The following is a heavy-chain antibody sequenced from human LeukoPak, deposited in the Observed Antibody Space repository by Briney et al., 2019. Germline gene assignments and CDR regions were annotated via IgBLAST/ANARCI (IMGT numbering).Heavy chain of an antibody. CDR1: GGSISSSSYY. Sequence: SETLSLTCTVSGGSISSSSYYWGWIRQPPGKGLEWIGSIYYSGNTYYNPSLKSRVIISVDTSKNQFSLKLSSVTAADTAVYYCARVIGGSGSYIRLSFDPWGQGTLVTVSS. J-gene: IGHJ5*02. CDR2: IYYSGNT. CDR3: ARVIGGSGSYIRLSFDP. V-gene: IGHV4-39*01. D-gene: IGHD3-10*01.